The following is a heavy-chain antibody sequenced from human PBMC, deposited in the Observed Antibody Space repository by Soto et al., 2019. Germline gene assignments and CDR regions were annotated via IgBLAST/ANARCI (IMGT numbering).Heavy chain of an antibody. CDR2: ISVSGGST. J-gene: IGHJ4*02. CDR3: AKDGRGSYHDY. V-gene: IGHV3-23*01. Sequence: GGSLRLACAASGFTFSRYAMSWVRQAPGKGLEWVSAISVSGGSTYYADSVKGRFTISRDNSKNTLYLQMNSLRAEDTAVYYCAKDGRGSYHDYWGQGTLVTVSS. D-gene: IGHD1-26*01. CDR1: GFTFSRYA.